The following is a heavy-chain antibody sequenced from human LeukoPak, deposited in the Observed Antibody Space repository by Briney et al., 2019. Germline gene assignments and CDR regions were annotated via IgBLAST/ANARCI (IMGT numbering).Heavy chain of an antibody. CDR3: AKGLVGATSDAFDI. CDR2: ISWNSGSI. Sequence: SRSLRLSCAASGFTFDDYAMHWVRQAPGKGLEWVSGISWNSGSIGYADSVKGRFTISRDNAKNSLYLQMNSLRAEDMALYYCAKGLVGATSDAFDIWGQGTMVTVSS. CDR1: GFTFDDYA. J-gene: IGHJ3*02. D-gene: IGHD1-26*01. V-gene: IGHV3-9*03.